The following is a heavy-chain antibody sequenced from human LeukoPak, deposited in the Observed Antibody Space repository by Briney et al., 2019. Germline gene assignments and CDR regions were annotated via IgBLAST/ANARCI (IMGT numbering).Heavy chain of an antibody. J-gene: IGHJ6*03. CDR1: GGPIYSYY. CDR3: ARLKFYDSTGYSPGHYMDV. Sequence: PSETLSLTCTVSGGPIYSYYWSWIRQTAGKGLEWIGRLYTGVSTNYNPSLKSRVTMSVDTSKNQFALKLSAVTGADTVVYYCARLKFYDSTGYSPGHYMDVWGKGTTVTVSS. V-gene: IGHV4-4*07. D-gene: IGHD3-22*01. CDR2: LYTGVST.